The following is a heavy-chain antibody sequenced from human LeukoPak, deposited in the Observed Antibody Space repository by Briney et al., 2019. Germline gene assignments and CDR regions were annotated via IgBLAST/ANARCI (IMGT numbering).Heavy chain of an antibody. V-gene: IGHV3-23*01. D-gene: IGHD6-6*01. Sequence: GGSLRLSCAASGFTFSSYAMSWVRQAPGKGLEWVSAISGSGGSTFYADSVKGRFTISRDNSKNTLYLQMNSLRAEDTAVYYCAKGQLVRGEFDYWGQGTLASVTS. CDR3: AKGQLVRGEFDY. CDR1: GFTFSSYA. CDR2: ISGSGGST. J-gene: IGHJ4*02.